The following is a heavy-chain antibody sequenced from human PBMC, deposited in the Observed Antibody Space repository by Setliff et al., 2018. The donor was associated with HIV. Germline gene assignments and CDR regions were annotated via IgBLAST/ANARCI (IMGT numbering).Heavy chain of an antibody. D-gene: IGHD4-17*01. Sequence: ASVKVSCKASGYTFTDYYMHWVRQATGQGLEWMGWIKPNSGGTNYAQKFQGRVTMTRDTSISTAYMDLSRLRSDDTAVYYCARDHGMWDYGGNFLLREYFHHWGQGTLVTVSS. J-gene: IGHJ1*01. V-gene: IGHV1-2*02. CDR3: ARDHGMWDYGGNFLLREYFHH. CDR1: GYTFTDYY. CDR2: IKPNSGGT.